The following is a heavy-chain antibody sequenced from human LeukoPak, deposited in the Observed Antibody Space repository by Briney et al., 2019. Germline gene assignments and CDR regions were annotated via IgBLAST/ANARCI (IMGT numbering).Heavy chain of an antibody. V-gene: IGHV3-23*01. D-gene: IGHD6-19*01. CDR1: GFSFRRYA. CDR2: VNAESTDI. J-gene: IGHJ4*02. Sequence: PGGSLRLACAASGFSFRRYAMNWVRQAPGKGLEWVAYVNAESTDILYADSVKGRFTISRDNSKNTPYLQMNSLRAEDTAVYYCAKAMAVADYFDYWGQGTLVTVSS. CDR3: AKAMAVADYFDY.